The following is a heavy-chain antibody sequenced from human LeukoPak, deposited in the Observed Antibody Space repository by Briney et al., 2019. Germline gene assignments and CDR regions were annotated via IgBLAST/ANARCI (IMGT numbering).Heavy chain of an antibody. CDR3: ARDLPQFLEWLVLDY. Sequence: ASVTVSCKASGYTFTGYYMHWVRQAPGQGLEWMGWINPNSGGTNYAQKFQGRVTMTRDTSISTAYMELSRLRSDDTAVYYCARDLPQFLEWLVLDYWGQGTLVTVSS. CDR1: GYTFTGYY. CDR2: INPNSGGT. D-gene: IGHD3-3*01. J-gene: IGHJ4*02. V-gene: IGHV1-2*02.